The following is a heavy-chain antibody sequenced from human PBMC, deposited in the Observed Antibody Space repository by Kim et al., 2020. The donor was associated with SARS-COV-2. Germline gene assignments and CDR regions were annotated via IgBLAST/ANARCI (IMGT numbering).Heavy chain of an antibody. V-gene: IGHV4-39*01. J-gene: IGHJ4*01. CDR1: GGFISSDTYY. CDR2: ISYAGST. D-gene: IGHD6-19*01. CDR3: ARHGGTIGWYYFDY. Sequence: SETLSLTCSVSGGFISSDTYYWGWIRQPPGKGREWIGSISYAGSTYYNPSLKRRVTISVDTSQNPFSLNLASVTAADTAVYYCARHGGTIGWYYFDYWG.